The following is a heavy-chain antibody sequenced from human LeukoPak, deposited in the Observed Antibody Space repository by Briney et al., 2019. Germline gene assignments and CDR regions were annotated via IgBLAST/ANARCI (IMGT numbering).Heavy chain of an antibody. CDR1: RGSSKSGRSQ. J-gene: IGHJ6*02. D-gene: IGHD5-18*01. Sequence: LSLTKTVYRGSSKSGRSQWSSFQQHAGKGLEWIGRIYTSGSTNYNPSLKSRVTISVDTSKNQFSLKLSSVTAADTAVYYCAGDGPRRIRYGMDVWGQGTTVTVSS. CDR2: IYTSGST. CDR3: AGDGPRRIRYGMDV. V-gene: IGHV4-61*02.